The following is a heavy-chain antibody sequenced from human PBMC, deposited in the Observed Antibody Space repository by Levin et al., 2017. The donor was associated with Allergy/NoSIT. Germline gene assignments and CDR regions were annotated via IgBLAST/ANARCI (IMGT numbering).Heavy chain of an antibody. CDR2: INHSGST. CDR3: ATSPWAIRRHAQFYDYGMDV. J-gene: IGHJ6*02. Sequence: SETLSLTCAVYGGSFSGYYWSWIRQPPGKGLEWIGEINHSGSTNYNPSLKSRVTISVDTSKNQFSLKLSSVTAADTAVYYCATSPWAIRRHAQFYDYGMDVWGQGTTVTVSS. V-gene: IGHV4-34*01. D-gene: IGHD1-1*01. CDR1: GGSFSGYY.